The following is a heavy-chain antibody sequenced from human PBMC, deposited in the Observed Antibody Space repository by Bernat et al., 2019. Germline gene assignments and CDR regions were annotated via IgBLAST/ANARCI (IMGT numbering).Heavy chain of an antibody. J-gene: IGHJ4*02. CDR3: AKDHGGGLLRFGELFPMGDY. Sequence: EVQLLESGGGLVQPGGSLRLSCAASGFTFSSYAMSWVRQAPGKGLEWVSAISGSGGSTYYADSVKGRFTISRDNSKNTLYLQMNSLRAEDTGVYYCAKDHGGGLLRFGELFPMGDYWGQGTLVTVSS. D-gene: IGHD3-10*01. CDR1: GFTFSSYA. V-gene: IGHV3-23*01. CDR2: ISGSGGST.